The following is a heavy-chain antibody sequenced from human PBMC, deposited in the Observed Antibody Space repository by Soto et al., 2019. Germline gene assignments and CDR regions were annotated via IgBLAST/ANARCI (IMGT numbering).Heavy chain of an antibody. CDR1: GASFSGFY. J-gene: IGHJ4*02. D-gene: IGHD1-26*01. CDR2: IDHSGIT. CDR3: ARGVSVTLAVQGGAPDKNYFDS. V-gene: IGHV4-34*04. Sequence: SETLSLTCAVSGASFSGFYWSWISQSPGKGLEWIGEIDHSGITNHNTALKSRATMSVDTSKNQFSLKLRSVTAADTAVYYCARGVSVTLAVQGGAPDKNYFDSWSQRTLVT.